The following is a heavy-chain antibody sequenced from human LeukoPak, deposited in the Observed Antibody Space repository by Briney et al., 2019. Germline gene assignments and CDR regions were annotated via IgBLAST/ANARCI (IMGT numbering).Heavy chain of an antibody. V-gene: IGHV1-69*13. J-gene: IGHJ4*02. D-gene: IGHD3-22*01. CDR2: IIPIFGTA. Sequence: SVKVSCKASGGTFSSYAISWVRQAPGQGLEWMGGIIPIFGTANYAQKFQGRVTITADESTSTAYMELSSLRSEDTAVYYRARAKRTYYYDSSGYYYVAYWGQGTLVTVSS. CDR3: ARAKRTYYYDSSGYYYVAY. CDR1: GGTFSSYA.